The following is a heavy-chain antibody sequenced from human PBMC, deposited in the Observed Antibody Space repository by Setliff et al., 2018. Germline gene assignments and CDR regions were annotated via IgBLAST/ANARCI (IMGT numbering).Heavy chain of an antibody. J-gene: IGHJ4*01. CDR3: ARERHFDWFFED. CDR1: GDSFSDYY. D-gene: IGHD3-9*01. CDR2: INHSGHT. V-gene: IGHV4-34*01. Sequence: SETLSLTCAVYGDSFSDYYWSWIRQPPGQGLEWIEEINHSGHTNYSPSLRSRVTMSVDTSTNQFSLKLGSVTAADTAVYYCARERHFDWFFEDWGHGTLVTVPQ.